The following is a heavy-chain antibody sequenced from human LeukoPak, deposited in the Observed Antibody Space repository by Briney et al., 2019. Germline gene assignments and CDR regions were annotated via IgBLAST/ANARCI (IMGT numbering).Heavy chain of an antibody. CDR3: ARDKNYAFDY. CDR2: IRFSTDTI. Sequence: GGSLRLSCAASGFTFNSYSMNWVRQAPGEGLGWLSYIRFSTDTIFYADSVKGRFTISRDSAKNSLYLQMNSLRAEDTAVYYCARDKNYAFDYWGQGTLGTVSS. CDR1: GFTFNSYS. V-gene: IGHV3-48*01. D-gene: IGHD1-7*01. J-gene: IGHJ4*02.